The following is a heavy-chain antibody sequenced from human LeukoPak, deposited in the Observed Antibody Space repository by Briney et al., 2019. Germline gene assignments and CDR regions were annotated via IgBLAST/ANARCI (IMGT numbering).Heavy chain of an antibody. CDR3: AATLGSGWTFDY. J-gene: IGHJ4*02. D-gene: IGHD6-19*01. V-gene: IGHV3-74*01. CDR1: GFIFSSYW. Sequence: GGSLRLSCAASGFIFSSYWMHWVRHPPGKELAWVSRINTDGSSTSYADSARGRFTISRDNPTNTLYLQMNSLRAEDTAVYYCAATLGSGWTFDYWGQGTLVTVSS. CDR2: INTDGSST.